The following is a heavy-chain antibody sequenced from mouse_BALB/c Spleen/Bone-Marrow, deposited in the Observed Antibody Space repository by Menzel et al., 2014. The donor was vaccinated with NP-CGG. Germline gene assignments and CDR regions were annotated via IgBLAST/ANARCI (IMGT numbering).Heavy chain of an antibody. CDR3: AREATYYAYFDY. V-gene: IGHV1-4*02. J-gene: IGHJ2*01. D-gene: IGHD1-1*01. CDR1: GYTFTSYW. Sequence: VQLQESGAELAKPGASVKMSCKASGYTFTSYWMYWIKQRPGQGLEWIGYINPTGGYTDYNQKFKDKTTLTADKSSSTAYMQLSSLTSEDSAVYYCAREATYYAYFDYWGQGPTLTVSS. CDR2: INPTGGYT.